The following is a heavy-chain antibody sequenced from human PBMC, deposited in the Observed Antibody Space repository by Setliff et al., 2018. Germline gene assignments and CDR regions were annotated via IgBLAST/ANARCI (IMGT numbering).Heavy chain of an antibody. D-gene: IGHD5-18*01. V-gene: IGHV3-30*04. CDR3: ARGYSAGYRIDY. J-gene: IGHJ4*02. CDR1: GFTFSSYA. CDR2: ISFDGSHK. Sequence: PGGSLRLSCAASGFTFSSYAIHWVRQAPGKGLEWVAVISFDGSHKYYADSVKGRFTISRDNSKNTLYLQMNSLRAEDTAVYYCARGYSAGYRIDYWGQGTLVTVSS.